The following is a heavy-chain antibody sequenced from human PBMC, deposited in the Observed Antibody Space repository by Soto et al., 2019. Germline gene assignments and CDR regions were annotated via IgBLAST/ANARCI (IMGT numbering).Heavy chain of an antibody. CDR1: GFTFSAYA. J-gene: IGHJ4*02. V-gene: IGHV3-23*01. D-gene: IGHD5-18*01. Sequence: EVQLLESGGGLVQPGGSLRLSCVTSGFTFSAYAMSWVRQAPGKGLEWVSGISGSDGSTYYADSVKGRFTMSRDNSKKTLYQQMSSLRAEDTAIYYCAKYSGYSYSYSFENWGQGALVTVSS. CDR2: ISGSDGST. CDR3: AKYSGYSYSYSFEN.